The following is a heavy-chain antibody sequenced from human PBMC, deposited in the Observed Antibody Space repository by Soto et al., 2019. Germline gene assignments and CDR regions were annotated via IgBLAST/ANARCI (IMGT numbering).Heavy chain of an antibody. CDR1: GFTFSSFA. CDR3: AKGTAMVTWEGGLTYYYYYGMDV. D-gene: IGHD5-18*01. J-gene: IGHJ6*02. V-gene: IGHV3-23*01. Sequence: GGSLRLSCAASGFTFSSFAMSWVRQAPGKGLEWVSAISGSGGSTYYADSMKGPFTISRDNSKNPLYLQMNSLRAEDTAVYYCAKGTAMVTWEGGLTYYYYYGMDVWGQGTTVTVSS. CDR2: ISGSGGST.